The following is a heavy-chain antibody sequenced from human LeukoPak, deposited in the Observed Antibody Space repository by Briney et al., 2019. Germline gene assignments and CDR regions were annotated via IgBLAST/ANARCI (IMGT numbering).Heavy chain of an antibody. CDR1: GGPISSGGYY. V-gene: IGHV4-31*03. CDR3: ARGGITIFGVVRPFDY. Sequence: PSETLSLTCTVSGGPISSGGYYWSWIRQHPGKGLEWIGYIYYSGSTYYNPSLKSRVTISVDTSKNQFSLKLSSVTAADTAVYYCARGGITIFGVVRPFDYWGQGTLVTVSS. D-gene: IGHD3-3*01. J-gene: IGHJ4*02. CDR2: IYYSGST.